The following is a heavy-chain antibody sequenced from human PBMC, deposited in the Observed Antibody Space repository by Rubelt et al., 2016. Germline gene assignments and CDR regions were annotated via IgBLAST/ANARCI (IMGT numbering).Heavy chain of an antibody. CDR1: GYTITELS. J-gene: IGHJ4*02. CDR2: FDPEDGET. D-gene: IGHD3-3*01. CDR3: ARELYDFWSGYYI. Sequence: QVQLVQSGAEVKKPGASVKVSCKVSGYTITELSMHWVLQAPGKGLEWMGGFDPEDGETIYAQKFQGRVTITADKSTSTAYMELSSLRSEDTAVYYCARELYDFWSGYYIWGQGTLVTVSS. V-gene: IGHV1-24*01.